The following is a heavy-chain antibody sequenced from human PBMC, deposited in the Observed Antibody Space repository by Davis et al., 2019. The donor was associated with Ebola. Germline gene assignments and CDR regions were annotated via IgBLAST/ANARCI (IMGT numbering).Heavy chain of an antibody. D-gene: IGHD5-18*01. CDR3: ARGYGAA. CDR1: GASINTNNW. V-gene: IGHV4-4*02. J-gene: IGHJ4*02. Sequence: PSETLSLTCAVTGASINTNNWWTWFRQSPEQGLDWLGQIRPGGNTNYNPSLQSRVTMSLDTSNNAFSLDVASVTAADTAVYYCARGYGAAWGQGTLVIVSS. CDR2: IRPGGNT.